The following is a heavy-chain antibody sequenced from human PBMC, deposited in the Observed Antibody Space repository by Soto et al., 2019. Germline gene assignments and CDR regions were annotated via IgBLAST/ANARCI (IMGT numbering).Heavy chain of an antibody. Sequence: GGSLRLSCAVSGFTVNSNYMSWVRQAPGKGLEWVSVIYSGGSTNYADSVKGRFTISRDNSKNTLYLQMNSLRAEDTAMYYCARETGGRYYYGMDVWGQGTTVTVSS. J-gene: IGHJ6*02. CDR1: GFTVNSNY. D-gene: IGHD1-1*01. V-gene: IGHV3-53*01. CDR2: IYSGGST. CDR3: ARETGGRYYYGMDV.